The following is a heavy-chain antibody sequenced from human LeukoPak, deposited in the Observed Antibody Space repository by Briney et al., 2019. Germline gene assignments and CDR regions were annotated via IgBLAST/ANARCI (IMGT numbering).Heavy chain of an antibody. CDR1: GGSFSGYY. D-gene: IGHD1-26*01. CDR3: AREGSGFGY. CDR2: INHSGST. J-gene: IGHJ4*02. Sequence: SETLSLTCAVYGGSFSGYYWSWIRQPPGKGLEWIGEINHSGSTNYNPSLKSRVTISVDTSKNQFSLKLSSVTAADTAVYYCAREGSGFGYWGQGTLVTVSS. V-gene: IGHV4-34*01.